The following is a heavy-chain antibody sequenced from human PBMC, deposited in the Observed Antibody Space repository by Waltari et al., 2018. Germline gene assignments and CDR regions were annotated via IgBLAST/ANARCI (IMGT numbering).Heavy chain of an antibody. CDR2: IYYRGST. Sequence: QVQLKESGPGLVKPSETLSLHCNVSGGSISSYYWSWIRQPPGKGLEWIGYIYYRGSTNYNPSLKSRVTISVDTSKNQFSLKLSSVTAADTAVYYCVRERSLGSYYYYMDVWGKGTTVTVSS. CDR1: GGSISSYY. CDR3: VRERSLGSYYYYMDV. J-gene: IGHJ6*03. D-gene: IGHD2-15*01. V-gene: IGHV4-59*01.